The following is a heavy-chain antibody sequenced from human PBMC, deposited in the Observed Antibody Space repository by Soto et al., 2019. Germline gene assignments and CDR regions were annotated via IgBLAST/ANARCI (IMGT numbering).Heavy chain of an antibody. CDR2: ISGSGNII. Sequence: EVQLLESGGDLVQPGGSLRLSCAASGFAFSNYAVTWVRQAQGKGLEWVSSISGSGNIIYYADSVKGPFIISRDNSKNALYLLMNSLTAEDTSVYYCAKEPNGDYLGEFDDWGQGPLVTVSP. CDR3: AKEPNGDYLGEFDD. J-gene: IGHJ4*02. CDR1: GFAFSNYA. V-gene: IGHV3-23*01. D-gene: IGHD4-17*01.